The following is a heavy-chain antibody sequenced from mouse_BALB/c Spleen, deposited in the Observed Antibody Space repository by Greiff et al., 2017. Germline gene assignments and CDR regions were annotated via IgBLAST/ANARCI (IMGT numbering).Heavy chain of an antibody. J-gene: IGHJ2*01. CDR1: GFTFSSYG. CDR3: ARDRDGNYVNYFDY. V-gene: IGHV5-6-3*01. D-gene: IGHD2-1*01. Sequence: EVQGVESGGGLVQPGGSLKLSCAASGFTFSSYGMSWVRQTPDKRLELVATINSNGGSTYYPDSVKGRFTISRDNAKNTLYLQMSSLKSEDTAMYYCARDRDGNYVNYFDYWGQGTTLTVSS. CDR2: INSNGGST.